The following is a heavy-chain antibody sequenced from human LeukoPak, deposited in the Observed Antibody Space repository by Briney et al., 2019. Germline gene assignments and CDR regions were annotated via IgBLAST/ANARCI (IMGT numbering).Heavy chain of an antibody. CDR2: INHSGST. CDR1: GGSFSGYY. Sequence: SETLSLTCAVYGGSFSGYYWSWIRQPPGKGLEWIGEINHSGSTNYNPSLKSRVTISVDTSKNQFSLKLSSVTAADTAAYYCAFDTYYYDSSGYRWGQGTLVTVSS. CDR3: AFDTYYYDSSGYR. V-gene: IGHV4-34*01. D-gene: IGHD3-22*01. J-gene: IGHJ4*02.